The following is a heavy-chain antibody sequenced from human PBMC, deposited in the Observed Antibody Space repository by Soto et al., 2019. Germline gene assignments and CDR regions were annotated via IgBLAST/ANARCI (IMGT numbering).Heavy chain of an antibody. CDR2: NYYSGIT. J-gene: IGHJ6*02. CDR1: GGSISSGGYY. V-gene: IGHV4-31*03. D-gene: IGHD6-6*01. Sequence: QVQLQESGPGLVKPSQTLSLTCTVSGGSISSGGYYWTWIRQHPGKGLEWIGYNYYSGITYYNPSLKRRVTISLDPSKNPFSLKLSSVTAADTAVYYCARGSSIAGLYYGMDVWGQGTTVTVSS. CDR3: ARGSSIAGLYYGMDV.